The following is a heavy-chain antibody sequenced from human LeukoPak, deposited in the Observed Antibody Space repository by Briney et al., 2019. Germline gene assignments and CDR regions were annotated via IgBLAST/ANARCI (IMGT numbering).Heavy chain of an antibody. D-gene: IGHD6-19*01. CDR3: ASSIGVAGSGKYSFDY. V-gene: IGHV4-59*08. CDR2: IFHSAST. Sequence: SETLSLTCTVSGGPISSYYWSRIRQPPGKGLEWIGYIFHSASTNYNPSLESRVTISIDTSQNQFSLKLTSVTAADTAVYYCASSIGVAGSGKYSFDYWGQGTLVTVSS. CDR1: GGPISSYY. J-gene: IGHJ4*02.